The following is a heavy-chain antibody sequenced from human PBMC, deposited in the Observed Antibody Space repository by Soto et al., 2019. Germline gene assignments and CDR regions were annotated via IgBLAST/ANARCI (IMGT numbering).Heavy chain of an antibody. CDR3: ARHPSPSNPYCSSTSCYDFDF. J-gene: IGHJ4*02. V-gene: IGHV5-10-1*01. Sequence: GESLKISCKGSVYSFTSYWISWVRQMPGKGLEWMGTLDPTDSYTNYSPSFQGHVTISPDKSINTAYLQWSSLKASDAAMYYCARHPSPSNPYCSSTSCYDFDFWGQGTLVTV. CDR2: LDPTDSYT. CDR1: VYSFTSYW. D-gene: IGHD2-2*01.